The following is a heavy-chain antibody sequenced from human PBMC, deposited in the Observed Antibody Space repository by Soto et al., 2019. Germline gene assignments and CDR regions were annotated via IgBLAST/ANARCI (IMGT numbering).Heavy chain of an antibody. Sequence: SETLSLTCTVSGGSISSYYWSWIRQPPGKVLEWIGYIYYSGSTNYNPSLKSRVTISVDTSKNQFPLKLSSVTAADTAVYYCARVVPAAMSLMLYYYYMDVWGQGTTATVSS. D-gene: IGHD2-2*01. CDR3: ARVVPAAMSLMLYYYYMDV. CDR2: IYYSGST. CDR1: GGSISSYY. V-gene: IGHV4-59*01. J-gene: IGHJ6*03.